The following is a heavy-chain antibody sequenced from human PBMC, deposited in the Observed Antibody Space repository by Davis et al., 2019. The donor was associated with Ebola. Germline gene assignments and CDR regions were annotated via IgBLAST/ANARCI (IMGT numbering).Heavy chain of an antibody. CDR1: GFTVSSNY. D-gene: IGHD3-3*01. CDR2: LYSGGST. V-gene: IGHV3-66*01. J-gene: IGHJ4*02. CDR3: AGREYYDFSNGDY. Sequence: PGGSLRLSCAASGFTVSSNYMSWVRQAPGKGLEWVSVLYSGGSTYYADSVKGRFTISRDNSKNTLFLQMNSLRAEDTAVYYCAGREYYDFSNGDYWGQGTLVTVSS.